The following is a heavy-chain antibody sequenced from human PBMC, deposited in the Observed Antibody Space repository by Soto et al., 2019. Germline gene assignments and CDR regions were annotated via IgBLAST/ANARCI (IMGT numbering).Heavy chain of an antibody. V-gene: IGHV1-18*01. CDR1: GYILPTSG. D-gene: IGHD4-4*01. CDR2: ISVYRDNT. J-gene: IGHJ4*02. Sequence: QVQLVQSGAEVKKPGASVKVSCKASGYILPTSGISWVRQAPGQGLEWMGWISVYRDNTNYAHKLQDRATMTTDTSPSTVFMAVRTWRSDVSAVYYCTRDNYSTSKFDYWGQGTLVTVSS. CDR3: TRDNYSTSKFDY.